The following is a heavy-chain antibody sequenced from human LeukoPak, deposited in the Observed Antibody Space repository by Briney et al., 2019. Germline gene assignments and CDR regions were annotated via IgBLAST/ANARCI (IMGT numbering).Heavy chain of an antibody. CDR1: GYTFTNCY. J-gene: IGHJ4*02. D-gene: IGHD6-13*01. V-gene: IGHV1-46*01. Sequence: ASVKVSCKASGYTFTNCYMHWVRQAPGQGLEWMGIINPANGATSYAQKFQGRVTMTRDTSTSTAYMELRSLRSDDTAVYYCARVGFNEAAAGTYDYWGQGTLVTVSS. CDR2: INPANGAT. CDR3: ARVGFNEAAAGTYDY.